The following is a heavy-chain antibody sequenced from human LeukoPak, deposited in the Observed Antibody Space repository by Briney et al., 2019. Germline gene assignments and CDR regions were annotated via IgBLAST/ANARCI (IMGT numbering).Heavy chain of an antibody. V-gene: IGHV1-18*01. J-gene: IGHJ4*02. Sequence: GASVKVSRKASGYTFTSYGIRWVRQAPGQGLEWMGWISTYNGDTNYAQKLQGRVTMTTDTSTSTAYMALGSLRSDDTAVYYCARDHNWVVDYWGQGTLVTVSS. CDR3: ARDHNWVVDY. D-gene: IGHD1-1*01. CDR2: ISTYNGDT. CDR1: GYTFTSYG.